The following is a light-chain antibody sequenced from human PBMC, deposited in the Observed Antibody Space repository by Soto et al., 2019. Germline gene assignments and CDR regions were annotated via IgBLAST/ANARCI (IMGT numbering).Light chain of an antibody. J-gene: IGKJ4*01. Sequence: DIRMTESRSSVSSSGGCIVTISCGSSQGISSWLAWYQQKPGKAPKLLIYAASSLQSGVPSRFSGSGSGTDFPLTISSLQPEDFATYYCQQANSFPLTFGGGTKVDIK. CDR2: AAS. V-gene: IGKV1-12*01. CDR1: QGISSW. CDR3: QQANSFPLT.